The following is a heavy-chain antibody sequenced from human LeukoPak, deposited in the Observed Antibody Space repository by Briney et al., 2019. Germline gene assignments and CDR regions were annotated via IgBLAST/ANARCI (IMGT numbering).Heavy chain of an antibody. CDR3: ARGGVAATWFDP. CDR1: GGSISSYY. V-gene: IGHV4-59*12. J-gene: IGHJ5*02. Sequence: PSETLSLTCTVSGGSISSYYWSWIRQPPGKGLEWIGYIHYSGSTNYNPSLKSRVTISVDTSKNQFSLKLSSVTAADTAVYYCARGGVAATWFDPWGQGTLVTVSS. CDR2: IHYSGST. D-gene: IGHD2-15*01.